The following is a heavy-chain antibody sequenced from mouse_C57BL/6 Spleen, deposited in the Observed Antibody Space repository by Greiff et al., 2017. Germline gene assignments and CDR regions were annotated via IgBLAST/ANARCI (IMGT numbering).Heavy chain of an antibody. CDR3: TRRHDGSSSPFDY. D-gene: IGHD1-1*01. V-gene: IGHV1-15*01. J-gene: IGHJ2*01. Sequence: QVQLQQSGAELVRPGASVTLSCKASGYTFTDYEMHWVKQTPVHGLEWIGAIDPETGGTAYNQKFKGKAILTADNSSSTAYMELRSLTSEDSAVYYCTRRHDGSSSPFDYWGQGTTLTVSA. CDR2: IDPETGGT. CDR1: GYTFTDYE.